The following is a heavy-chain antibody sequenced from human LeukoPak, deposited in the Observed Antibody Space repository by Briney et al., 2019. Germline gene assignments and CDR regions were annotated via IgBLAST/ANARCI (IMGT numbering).Heavy chain of an antibody. CDR2: IYAGDSNT. CDR3: ARPGGDLYCTSTRCFYDY. D-gene: IGHD2-2*01. J-gene: IGHJ4*02. Sequence: GESLKISCKGSGYRFTSYWIGWVRRMPGKGLEWMGLIYAGDSNTRYRPSFQGQVTISVDKSISTAYLQWSSLKASDTAMYYCARPGGDLYCTSTRCFYDYWGQGTLVTVSP. CDR1: GYRFTSYW. V-gene: IGHV5-51*01.